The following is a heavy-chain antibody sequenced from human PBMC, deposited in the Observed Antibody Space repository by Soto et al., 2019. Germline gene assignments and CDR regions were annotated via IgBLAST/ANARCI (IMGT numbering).Heavy chain of an antibody. CDR1: GYTFTSYA. CDR2: INAGNGNT. J-gene: IGHJ4*02. Sequence: ASVKVSCKASGYTFTSYAMHWVRQAPGQRLEWMGWINAGNGNTKYSQKFQGRVTITRDTSASTAYMELSSLRSEDTAVYYCARDATTVTMFPDYWGQGTLVTVSS. D-gene: IGHD4-17*01. CDR3: ARDATTVTMFPDY. V-gene: IGHV1-3*01.